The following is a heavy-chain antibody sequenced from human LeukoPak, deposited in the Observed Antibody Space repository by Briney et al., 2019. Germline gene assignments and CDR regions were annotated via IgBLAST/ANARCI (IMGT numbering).Heavy chain of an antibody. CDR2: IYKSGNT. D-gene: IGHD6-19*01. Sequence: KPSQTLSLTYTLSAVSISTYYWTWTRQPAGKGLQWIGRIYKSGNTNYNPSLKSRVSMSVDTSKNQFSLNLTSVTAADTAVYYCAREAAVAGRGIDYWGQGTLVTVSS. CDR1: AVSISTYY. V-gene: IGHV4-4*07. CDR3: AREAAVAGRGIDY. J-gene: IGHJ4*02.